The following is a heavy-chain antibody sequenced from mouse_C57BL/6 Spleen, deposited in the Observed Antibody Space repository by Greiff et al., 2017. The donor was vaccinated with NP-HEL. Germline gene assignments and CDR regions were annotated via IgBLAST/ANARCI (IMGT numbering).Heavy chain of an antibody. CDR3: ARGYYGSRSAWFAY. Sequence: EVKLLESVAELVRPGASVKLSCTASGFNIKNTYMHWVKQRPEQGLEWIGRIDPANGNTKYAPKFQGKATITADTSSNTAYLQLSSLTSEDTAIYYCARGYYGSRSAWFAYWGQGTLVTVSA. J-gene: IGHJ3*01. CDR2: IDPANGNT. CDR1: GFNIKNTY. D-gene: IGHD1-1*01. V-gene: IGHV14-3*01.